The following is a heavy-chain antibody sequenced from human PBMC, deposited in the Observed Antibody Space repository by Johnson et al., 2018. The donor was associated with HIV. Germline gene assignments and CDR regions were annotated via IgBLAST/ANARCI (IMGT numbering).Heavy chain of an antibody. D-gene: IGHD4-17*01. CDR1: GFTVSSNY. CDR2: IYSGGST. Sequence: MLLVESGGGLVQPGGSLRLSCAASGFTVSSNYMSWVRQAPGKGLEWVSVIYSGGSTYYADSVKGRFTISRDNSKNTLYLQMNSLRAEDTAVYYCARGGYGEVFDIWGQGTMVTVSS. CDR3: ARGGYGEVFDI. J-gene: IGHJ3*02. V-gene: IGHV3-66*01.